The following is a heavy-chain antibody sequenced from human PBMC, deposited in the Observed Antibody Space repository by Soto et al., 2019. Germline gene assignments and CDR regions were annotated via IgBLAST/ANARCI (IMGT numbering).Heavy chain of an antibody. V-gene: IGHV3-11*01. Sequence: GGSLRLSCAASGFTFSDYYMTWIRQAPGKGLEWLSYISSGGSLIYYADSVKGRFTISRDNAKKSLYLQMNRLRAEDTAVYYCARDRYDFWSGTEHYGMDVWGQGTTVTVSS. CDR1: GFTFSDYY. D-gene: IGHD3-3*01. CDR3: ARDRYDFWSGTEHYGMDV. J-gene: IGHJ6*02. CDR2: ISSGGSLI.